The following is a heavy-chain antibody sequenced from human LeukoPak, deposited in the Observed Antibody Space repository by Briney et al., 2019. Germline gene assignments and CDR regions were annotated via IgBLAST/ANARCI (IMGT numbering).Heavy chain of an antibody. CDR2: ISPSADIT. D-gene: IGHD3-10*01. Sequence: GGSLRLSCAASGFTFSSHGMNWVRQAPGKGLEWISGISPSADITYYADSVKGRFAISRDNSKNTLYLQMNSLRAEDTAVYYCVGEKSYFGEAIWSQGTMVTVS. CDR1: GFTFSSHG. V-gene: IGHV3-23*01. J-gene: IGHJ3*02. CDR3: VGEKSYFGEAI.